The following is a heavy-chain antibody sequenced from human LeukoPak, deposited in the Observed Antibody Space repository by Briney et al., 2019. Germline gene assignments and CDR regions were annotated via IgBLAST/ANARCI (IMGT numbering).Heavy chain of an antibody. D-gene: IGHD3-10*02. CDR2: IFPSGGEI. J-gene: IGHJ6*04. CDR3: AELGITMIGGV. Sequence: AGGSLRLSCEASGFTFSTFAMIWVRQPPGKGLEWVSSIFPSGGEIHYADSVRGRLTISRDNSKSTLSLQMNSLRAEDTAVYYCAELGITMIGGVWGKGTTVTISS. V-gene: IGHV3-23*01. CDR1: GFTFSTFA.